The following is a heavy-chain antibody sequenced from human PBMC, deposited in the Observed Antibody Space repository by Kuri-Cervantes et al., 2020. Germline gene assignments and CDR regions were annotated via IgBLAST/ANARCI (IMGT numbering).Heavy chain of an antibody. CDR2: TYYRSKWYN. V-gene: IGHV6-1*01. D-gene: IGHD3-10*01. Sequence: SQTLSLTCAISGDSVSSNSAAWNWIRQSPSRGLEWLGRTYYRSKWYNDYAVSVKSRMTINPDTSKNQFSLQLNSVTPEDTAVYYCAREARDFLWFGPYYFDYWGQGTLVTVSS. J-gene: IGHJ4*02. CDR3: AREARDFLWFGPYYFDY. CDR1: GDSVSSNSAA.